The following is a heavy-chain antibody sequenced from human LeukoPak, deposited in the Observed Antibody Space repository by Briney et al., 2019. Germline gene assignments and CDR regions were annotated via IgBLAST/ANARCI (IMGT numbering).Heavy chain of an antibody. Sequence: GGSLRLSCAASGFSFNNYHMNWVRQAPGKGLEWVSYISRSGDSTSYADSVKGRFTISRDNAGNSVFLLLNSLRAEDTAVYYCVRDLYTTIRGFDYWGQGALVTVSS. V-gene: IGHV3-48*01. J-gene: IGHJ4*02. CDR2: ISRSGDST. D-gene: IGHD3-10*01. CDR1: GFSFNNYH. CDR3: VRDLYTTIRGFDY.